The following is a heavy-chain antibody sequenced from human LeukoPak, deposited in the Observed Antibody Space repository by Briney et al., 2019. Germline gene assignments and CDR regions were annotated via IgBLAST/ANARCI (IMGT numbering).Heavy chain of an antibody. Sequence: GESLKISCKGSGYSFTSYWIGWVRQMPGKGLEWMGIIYPGDSDTRYSPSFQGQVTISADKSISTAYLQRSSLKASDTAMYYCARSLGYCSGGSCYSFAYWGQGTLVTVSS. CDR1: GYSFTSYW. CDR2: IYPGDSDT. V-gene: IGHV5-51*01. J-gene: IGHJ4*02. D-gene: IGHD2-15*01. CDR3: ARSLGYCSGGSCYSFAY.